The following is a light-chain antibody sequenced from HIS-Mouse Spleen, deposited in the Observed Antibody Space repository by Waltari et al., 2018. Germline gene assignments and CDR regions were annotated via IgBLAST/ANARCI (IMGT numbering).Light chain of an antibody. Sequence: QSALTQPASVSGSPGQSITISCTGTSSDVGSYNLVSWYQQPPGKTPKLMIYECSKRPPGVSKLFSGSKSGNTASLTISGLQAEDEADYYCCSYAGSSTFYVFGTGTKVTVL. V-gene: IGLV2-23*01. CDR1: SSDVGSYNL. CDR2: ECS. J-gene: IGLJ1*01. CDR3: CSYAGSSTFYV.